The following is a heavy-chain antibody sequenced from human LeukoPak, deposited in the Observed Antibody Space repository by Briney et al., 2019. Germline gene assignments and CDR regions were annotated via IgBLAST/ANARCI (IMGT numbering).Heavy chain of an antibody. CDR2: ISYDGSSK. D-gene: IGHD5-12*01. J-gene: IGHJ4*02. CDR1: GFTFSSTG. V-gene: IGHV3-30*18. CDR3: AKEGLRFFDF. Sequence: GKSLRLSCTASGFTFSSTGMHWVRQAPGKGLDWVASISYDGSSKKYVDSVKGRFTISRDNSKRALYLQMNSLRSEDTAVYYCAKEGLRFFDFWGQGTLVTVSS.